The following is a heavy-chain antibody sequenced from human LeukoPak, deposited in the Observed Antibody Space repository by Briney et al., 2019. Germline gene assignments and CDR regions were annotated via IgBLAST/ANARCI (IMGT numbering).Heavy chain of an antibody. CDR2: IKQDGSEK. CDR1: GFTFSGHW. D-gene: IGHD2-21*01. CDR3: ARDDWGPGDY. V-gene: IGHV3-7*01. Sequence: PGGSLRLSCAASGFTFSGHWMSWVRQAPGKGLGRVANIKQDGSEKYYVDSVKGRFIISRDNAKNSLYLQMNSLRAEDTAVYYCARDDWGPGDYWGQGTLVTVSS. J-gene: IGHJ4*02.